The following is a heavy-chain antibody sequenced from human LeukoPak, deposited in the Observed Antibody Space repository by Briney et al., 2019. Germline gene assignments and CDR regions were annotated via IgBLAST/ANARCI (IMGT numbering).Heavy chain of an antibody. Sequence: ASVKVSCKASGGTFSSYAISWVRQAPGQGLEWMGRIIPILGIANYAQKFQGRVTITTDESTSTAYMELSSLRSEDTAVYYCARVRFLEWSLPLYYMDVWGKGTTVTVSS. CDR3: ARVRFLEWSLPLYYMDV. V-gene: IGHV1-69*04. J-gene: IGHJ6*03. CDR2: IIPILGIA. CDR1: GGTFSSYA. D-gene: IGHD3-3*01.